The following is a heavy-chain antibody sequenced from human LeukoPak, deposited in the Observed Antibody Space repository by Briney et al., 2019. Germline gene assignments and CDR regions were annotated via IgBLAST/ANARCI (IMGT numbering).Heavy chain of an antibody. D-gene: IGHD3-3*01. CDR1: GFTFSSYW. CDR3: ARGITIFGVVTLYYYYGMDV. J-gene: IGHJ6*02. CDR2: INSDGSST. V-gene: IGHV3-74*01. Sequence: GSLRLSFAASGFTFSSYWMHWVRPAPGKGLVWVSRINSDGSSTSYADSVKGRFTISRDNAKNTLYLQMNSLRAEDTAVYYCARGITIFGVVTLYYYYGMDVWGQGTTVTVSS.